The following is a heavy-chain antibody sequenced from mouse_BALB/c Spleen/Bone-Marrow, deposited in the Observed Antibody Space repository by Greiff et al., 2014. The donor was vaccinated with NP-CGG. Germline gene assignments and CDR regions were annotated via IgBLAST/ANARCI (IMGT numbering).Heavy chain of an antibody. CDR3: ARPDYRYGKDY. CDR2: INPYNDGS. Sequence: EVQLQQPGPELVKPGASVKMSCKASGYTFASYVMHWVKQKPGQGLEWIGYINPYNDGSKYNEKFKGKATLNSDKSSSTAYMELSSLTSEDSAVYYCARPDYRYGKDYWGQGTSVTVSS. D-gene: IGHD2-14*01. CDR1: GYTFASYV. V-gene: IGHV1-14*01. J-gene: IGHJ4*01.